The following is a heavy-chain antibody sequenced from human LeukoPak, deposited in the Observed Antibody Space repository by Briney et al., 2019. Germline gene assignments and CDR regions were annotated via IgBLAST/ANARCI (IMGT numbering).Heavy chain of an antibody. J-gene: IGHJ4*02. CDR1: GFTFSSYA. Sequence: GGSLRLSCAASGFTFSSYAMSRVRQAPGKGLEWVSAISGSGGSTYYADSVKGRFTISRDNSKNTLYLQMNSLRAEDTAVYYCAKASGDSGWYGDYYFDYWGQGTLVTVSS. CDR3: AKASGDSGWYGDYYFDY. D-gene: IGHD6-19*01. CDR2: ISGSGGST. V-gene: IGHV3-23*01.